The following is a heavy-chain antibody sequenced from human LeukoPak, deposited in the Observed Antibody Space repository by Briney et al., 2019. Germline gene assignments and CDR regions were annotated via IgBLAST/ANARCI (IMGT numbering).Heavy chain of an antibody. CDR3: ARGRNYVSDYYFDV. D-gene: IGHD1-7*01. Sequence: SETLSLTCAVYGVSLRGYYWSWIRKSPEKALEWIGEISHEGDSIYNPSLKSRLTLSVDSYKNQFSLNLNSVIAPDTAVYYCARGRNYVSDYYFDVWGKGTTVIVSS. J-gene: IGHJ6*03. V-gene: IGHV4-34*01. CDR1: GVSLRGYY. CDR2: ISHEGDS.